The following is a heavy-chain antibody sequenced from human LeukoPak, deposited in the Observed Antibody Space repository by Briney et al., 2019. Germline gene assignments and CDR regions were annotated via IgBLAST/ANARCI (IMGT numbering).Heavy chain of an antibody. Sequence: GGSLRLSCAASGFTFTSHAMHWVRQAPGKGLEWVAVISYDGSTKDYPVSVKGRFTISRDNSKNTLYLQMNSLRAEDTAVYYCARGSYSSSYCFDYWGQGSLVTVSS. CDR2: ISYDGSTK. V-gene: IGHV3-30-3*01. D-gene: IGHD6-6*01. J-gene: IGHJ4*02. CDR3: ARGSYSSSYCFDY. CDR1: GFTFTSHA.